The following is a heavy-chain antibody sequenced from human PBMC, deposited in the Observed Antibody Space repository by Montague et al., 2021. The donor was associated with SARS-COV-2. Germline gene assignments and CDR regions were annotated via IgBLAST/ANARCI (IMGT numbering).Heavy chain of an antibody. D-gene: IGHD4-17*01. Sequence: SETLSLTCAVYGGSLSGYYWSWIRQPPGKGLEWIGEINHSGSTNYNPSLKSRVTISVDTSKNQFSLELSSVTAADTAVYYCTRALPVTTFFYSYYGMDVWGQGTPVTVSS. V-gene: IGHV4-34*01. J-gene: IGHJ6*02. CDR1: GGSLSGYY. CDR3: TRALPVTTFFYSYYGMDV. CDR2: INHSGST.